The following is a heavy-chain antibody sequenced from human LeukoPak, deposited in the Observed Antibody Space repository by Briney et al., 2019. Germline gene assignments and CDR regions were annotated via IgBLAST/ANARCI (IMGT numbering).Heavy chain of an antibody. D-gene: IGHD5-12*01. CDR3: TRSDSGQIDY. CDR2: INSDGSST. V-gene: IGHV3-74*01. CDR1: GFTLSSYW. J-gene: IGHJ4*02. Sequence: TGGSLRLSCATSGFTLSSYWMHWVRQAPGKGLVWVSRINSDGSSTTYADSVKGRFTISRDNAKNTLYLQMNSLRAEDRALYYCTRSDSGQIDYWGQGTLVSVSS.